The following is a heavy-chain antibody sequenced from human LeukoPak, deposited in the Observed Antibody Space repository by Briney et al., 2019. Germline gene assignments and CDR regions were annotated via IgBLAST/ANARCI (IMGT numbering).Heavy chain of an antibody. CDR2: INHSGST. V-gene: IGHV4-34*01. CDR3: ARDSGYSSGWYLRRGMDV. Sequence: SETLSLTCAVYGGSFSGYYWSWIRQPPGKGLEWIGEINHSGSTNYNPSLKSRVTISVDTSKNQFSLELSSVTAADTAVYYCARDSGYSSGWYLRRGMDVWGQGTTVTVSS. J-gene: IGHJ6*02. CDR1: GGSFSGYY. D-gene: IGHD6-19*01.